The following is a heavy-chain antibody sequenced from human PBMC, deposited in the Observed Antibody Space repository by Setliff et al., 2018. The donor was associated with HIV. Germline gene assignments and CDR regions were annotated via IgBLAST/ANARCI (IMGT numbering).Heavy chain of an antibody. J-gene: IGHJ3*02. Sequence: PSETLSLTCTVSGGSITSGSYDWSWIRQPAGKGLEWIGRIYSNGRTTHNPYLKSRVTISVDTSKNQFSLKLSSVTVADTAVYYCARGPLDSSGYRSDAFDIWGQGTMVTVSS. CDR3: ARGPLDSSGYRSDAFDI. V-gene: IGHV4-61*02. D-gene: IGHD3-22*01. CDR1: GGSITSGSYD. CDR2: IYSNGRT.